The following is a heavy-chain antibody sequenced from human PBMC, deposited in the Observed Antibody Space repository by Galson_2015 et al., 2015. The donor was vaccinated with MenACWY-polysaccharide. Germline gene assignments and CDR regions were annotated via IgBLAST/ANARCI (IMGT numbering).Heavy chain of an antibody. J-gene: IGHJ3*02. Sequence: SLRLSCAASGFTFSNYWMSWVRQAPGKGLEWVANIKQDGSEKNYVDSVKGRFTISRDNAKNSLYLQMSSLRAEDTAVYYCARDSSNPVSVYGEQVVDPYDIWGQGTMVTVSS. V-gene: IGHV3-7*01. CDR3: ARDSSNPVSVYGEQVVDPYDI. CDR2: IKQDGSEK. D-gene: IGHD5/OR15-5a*01. CDR1: GFTFSNYW.